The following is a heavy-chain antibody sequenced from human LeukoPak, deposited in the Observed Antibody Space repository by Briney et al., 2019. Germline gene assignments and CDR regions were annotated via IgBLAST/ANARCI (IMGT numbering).Heavy chain of an antibody. Sequence: GGSLRLSCAASGFTVSRNYMSWVRQAPGKGREWVSVIYGGGSIYYAAHVKSRFTITKDNYKNTLYLQMNSLRAEDTAVYYCARAGPSSSWHQFDYWGQGTLVTVSS. J-gene: IGHJ4*02. CDR2: IYGGGSI. D-gene: IGHD6-13*01. CDR3: ARAGPSSSWHQFDY. CDR1: GFTVSRNY. V-gene: IGHV3-66*01.